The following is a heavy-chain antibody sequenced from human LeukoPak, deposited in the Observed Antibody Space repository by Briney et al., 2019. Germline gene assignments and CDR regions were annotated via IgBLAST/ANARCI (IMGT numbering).Heavy chain of an antibody. CDR2: ISAYNGNT. Sequence: ASVKVSCKASGYTFTSYGISWVRQAPGQGLEWMGWISAYNGNTNYAQKLQGRVTMTTDTSTSTAYMELRSLRSDDTAVYYCTRDMRGAAAADDAFDIWGQGTMVTVSS. V-gene: IGHV1-18*01. CDR1: GYTFTSYG. CDR3: TRDMRGAAAADDAFDI. D-gene: IGHD6-13*01. J-gene: IGHJ3*02.